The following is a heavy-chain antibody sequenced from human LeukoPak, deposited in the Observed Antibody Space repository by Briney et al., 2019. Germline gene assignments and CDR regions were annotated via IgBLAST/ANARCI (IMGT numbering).Heavy chain of an antibody. CDR3: VRDYVWGTYGPDY. Sequence: GGSLRLSCAASGFTFSSYWMSWFRQIPGKGLEWLGNIKADGSEKYYLDSVRGRFTISRDNAKNSLFLQMNSLRGEDTAVYYCVRDYVWGTYGPDYWGQGTLVTVTS. V-gene: IGHV3-7*01. CDR2: IKADGSEK. CDR1: GFTFSSYW. J-gene: IGHJ4*02. D-gene: IGHD3-16*01.